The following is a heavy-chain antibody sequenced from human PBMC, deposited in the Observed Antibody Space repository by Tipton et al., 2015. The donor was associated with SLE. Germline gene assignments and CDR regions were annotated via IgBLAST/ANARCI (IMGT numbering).Heavy chain of an antibody. CDR3: ARARAGWYFDI. V-gene: IGHV4-4*07. J-gene: IGHJ2*01. CDR1: GGSISSHY. Sequence: TLSLTCTVSGGSISSHYWSWIRQPAGKGLEWIGRMYGRGRTNYNLSLQSRVTMSVDTSKNQFSLRLSSVTAADTAVYYCARARAGWYFDIWGRGTLVTVSS. CDR2: MYGRGRT.